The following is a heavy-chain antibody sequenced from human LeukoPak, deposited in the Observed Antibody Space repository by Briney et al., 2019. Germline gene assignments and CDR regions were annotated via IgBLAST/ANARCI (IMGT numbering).Heavy chain of an antibody. V-gene: IGHV3-23*01. CDR1: GFTFSSYG. D-gene: IGHD3-10*01. CDR2: VSGSGSNT. J-gene: IGHJ3*02. Sequence: RPGGSLRLSCVVSGFTFSSYGMSWVRQAPGKGLEWVSGVSGSGSNTYYADSVKGRFTISRDNSKNTLYLQMNSLRAEDTAVYSCAKDQRTLSGSDIWGQGTMVTVSS. CDR3: AKDQRTLSGSDI.